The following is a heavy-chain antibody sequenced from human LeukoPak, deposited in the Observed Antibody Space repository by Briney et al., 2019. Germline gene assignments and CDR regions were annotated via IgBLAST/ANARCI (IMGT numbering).Heavy chain of an antibody. D-gene: IGHD1-26*01. CDR1: GGSISSYY. V-gene: IGHV4-59*12. J-gene: IGHJ4*02. CDR2: IYYSGST. CDR3: ARGGGSYYSDFDY. Sequence: SETLSLACTVSGGSISSYYWSWIRQPPGKGREWIGYIYYSGSTNYNPSLKSRVTISVDTSKNQFSLKLSSVTATDTAVYYCARGGGSYYSDFDYWGQGTLVTVSS.